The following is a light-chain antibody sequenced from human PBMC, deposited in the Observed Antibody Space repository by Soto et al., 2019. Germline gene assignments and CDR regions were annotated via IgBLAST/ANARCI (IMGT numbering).Light chain of an antibody. CDR3: QHYNSYSEA. CDR1: QTISSW. J-gene: IGKJ1*01. V-gene: IGKV1-5*03. CDR2: KAS. Sequence: IQMTQSPSTLSGSVGDRVTITCRASQTISSWLAWYQQKPGKAPKLLNYKASTLKSGVPSRLSGSGSGTEITLTISILQPDDFTTYYRQHYNSYSEAFGQGTKVDIK.